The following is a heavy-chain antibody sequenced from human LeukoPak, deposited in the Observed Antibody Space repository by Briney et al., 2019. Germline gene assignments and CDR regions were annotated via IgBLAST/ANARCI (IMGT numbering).Heavy chain of an antibody. Sequence: GESLKISCKGSGYSFPTHWIGWVRQMPGKGLEWMGIICPGDSDTRYSPSFQGQVTISADKSMRTTYLQWSSLKASDTAMYYCARRDFGGNSHFDYWGQGTLVTVSS. CDR1: GYSFPTHW. J-gene: IGHJ4*02. D-gene: IGHD4-23*01. CDR3: ARRDFGGNSHFDY. V-gene: IGHV5-51*01. CDR2: ICPGDSDT.